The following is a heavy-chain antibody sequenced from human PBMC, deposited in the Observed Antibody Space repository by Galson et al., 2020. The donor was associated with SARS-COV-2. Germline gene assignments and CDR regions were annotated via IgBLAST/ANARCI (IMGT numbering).Heavy chain of an antibody. D-gene: IGHD2-21*02. CDR1: GSSITTIHYS. CDR3: ARMALHCEWFDP. V-gene: IGHV4-39*07. J-gene: IGHJ5*02. Sequence: SETLSLTCTVSGSSITTIHYSWACLRQPPGQGLDWIGNIYYSGTTYFYNPTLKSRVTIAVDTSKNQFSLKLTSVTVADSAVYYCARMALHCEWFDPWGQGTLVTVSS. CDR2: IYYSGTT.